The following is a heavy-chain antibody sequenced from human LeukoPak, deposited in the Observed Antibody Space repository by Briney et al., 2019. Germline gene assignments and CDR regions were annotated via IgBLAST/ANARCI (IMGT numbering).Heavy chain of an antibody. CDR2: IYYSGST. CDR3: ARVRVCGGDCYSGAHDAFDI. Sequence: SETLSLTCTVSGGSISSYYWSWIRQPPGKGLEWIGYIYYSGSTNYNPSLKSRVTISVDTSKNQFSLKLSSVTAADKAVYYCARVRVCGGDCYSGAHDAFDIWGQGTMVTVSS. V-gene: IGHV4-59*01. CDR1: GGSISSYY. D-gene: IGHD2-21*01. J-gene: IGHJ3*02.